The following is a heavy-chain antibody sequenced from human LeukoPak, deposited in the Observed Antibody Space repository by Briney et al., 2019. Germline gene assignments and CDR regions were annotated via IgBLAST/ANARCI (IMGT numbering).Heavy chain of an antibody. V-gene: IGHV3-30*04. CDR1: GFTFSSYA. D-gene: IGHD3-16*01. CDR3: AGGGYFDY. J-gene: IGHJ4*02. Sequence: GGSLRLSCAASGFTFSSYAMRWVRQAPGKGLEWVAVISYDGSNKYYADSVKGRFTISRDNSKNTLYLQMNSLRAEDTAVYYCAGGGYFDYWGQGTLVTVSS. CDR2: ISYDGSNK.